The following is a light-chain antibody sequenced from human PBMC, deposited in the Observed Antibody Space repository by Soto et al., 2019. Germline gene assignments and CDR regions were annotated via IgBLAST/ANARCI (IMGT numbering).Light chain of an antibody. Sequence: DIQMTQSPSTLSASVGDRVTITCRASQSISSWLAWYQQKPGKAPKLLIYDASSLESGVPSRFSGSGSGTEFTLTISSLQPDDFATYSCQQYNSYPRTFGQWTKVEIK. CDR3: QQYNSYPRT. CDR1: QSISSW. J-gene: IGKJ1*01. V-gene: IGKV1-5*01. CDR2: DAS.